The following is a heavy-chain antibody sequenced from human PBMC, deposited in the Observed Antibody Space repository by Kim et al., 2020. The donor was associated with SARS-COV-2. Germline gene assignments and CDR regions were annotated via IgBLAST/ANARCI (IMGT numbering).Heavy chain of an antibody. CDR2: ISSSGSTI. J-gene: IGHJ4*02. CDR1: GFTFSDYY. V-gene: IGHV3-11*01. CDR3: ARDPASGYSSGWAVDY. D-gene: IGHD6-19*01. Sequence: GGSLRLSCAASGFTFSDYYMSWIRQAPGKGLEWVSYISSSGSTIYYADSVKGRFTISRDNAKNSLYLQMNSLRAKDTAVYYCARDPASGYSSGWAVDYWGQGTLVTVSS.